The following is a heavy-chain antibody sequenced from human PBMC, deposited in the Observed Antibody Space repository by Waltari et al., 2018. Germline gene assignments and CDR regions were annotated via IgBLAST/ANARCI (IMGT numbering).Heavy chain of an antibody. CDR3: AKDKLKRSSSWGVDY. Sequence: QVQLVESGGGVVQPGGSLRLSCAASGFTFSNYGMHWVRQAPGKGVGWVALIRNDGSNENYVDSVKGRFTISRDNSKNTLYLHINGLRAEDTAVYYCAKDKLKRSSSWGVDYWGLGTQVTVSS. V-gene: IGHV3-30*02. CDR1: GFTFSNYG. CDR2: IRNDGSNE. D-gene: IGHD6-6*01. J-gene: IGHJ4*02.